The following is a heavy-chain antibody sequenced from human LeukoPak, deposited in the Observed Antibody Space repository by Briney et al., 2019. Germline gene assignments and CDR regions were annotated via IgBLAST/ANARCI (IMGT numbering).Heavy chain of an antibody. CDR2: IYYSGST. J-gene: IGHJ6*03. CDR3: ASGRWELLSLGYYYYYMDV. CDR1: GGSISSSSYY. V-gene: IGHV4-61*05. Sequence: PSETLSLTCTVSGGSISSSSYYWGWIRQPPGKGLEWIGYIYYSGSTNYNPSLKSRVTISVDTSKNQFSLKLSSVTAADTAVYYCASGRWELLSLGYYYYYMDVWGKGTTVTISS. D-gene: IGHD1-26*01.